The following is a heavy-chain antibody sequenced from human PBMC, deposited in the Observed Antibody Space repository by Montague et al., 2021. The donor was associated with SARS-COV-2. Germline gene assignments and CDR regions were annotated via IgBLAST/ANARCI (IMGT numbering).Heavy chain of an antibody. D-gene: IGHD1-1*01. V-gene: IGHV4-59*11. Sequence: SETLSLTCEVSGGSISSHYWGWIRQSPGKGLEWIGYVHYTGSTKYNPSFKTRVTLSLDTPKNHFSLKLSSVTAADTAVYYCARAQNTCFIANCVNYFEVWGLGALVTVSS. CDR1: GGSISSHY. CDR2: VHYTGST. J-gene: IGHJ4*02. CDR3: ARAQNTCFIANCVNYFEV.